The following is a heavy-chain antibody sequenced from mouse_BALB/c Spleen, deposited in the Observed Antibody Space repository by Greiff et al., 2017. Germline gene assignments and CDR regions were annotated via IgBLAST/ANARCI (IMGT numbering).Heavy chain of an antibody. CDR2: INPSNGGT. J-gene: IGHJ4*01. CDR1: GYSFTSYW. V-gene: IGHV1S16*01. D-gene: IGHD1-1*01. Sequence: QVQLQQPGAELVKPGASVKLSCKASGYSFTSYWMHWVKLRPGQGFEWIGEINPSNGGTNYNEKFKRKATLTVDKSSSTAYMQLSSLTSEDSAVYDSTGNDGSSYYYAMDDWGQGTSVTVSA. CDR3: TGNDGSSYYYAMDD.